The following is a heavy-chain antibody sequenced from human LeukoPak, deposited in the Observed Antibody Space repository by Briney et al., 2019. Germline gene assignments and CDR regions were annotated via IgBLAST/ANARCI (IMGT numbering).Heavy chain of an antibody. V-gene: IGHV1-8*01. D-gene: IGHD1-14*01. CDR3: TRGPRNDP. CDR1: GYTFTTYE. Sequence: ASVKVSCKTSGYTFTTYEINWVRQAAGQGLEWMGWMHPNSGSIDYAQKFQGRVTLTRDTSTNTAYMELSSLRSEDTAVYYCTRGPRNDPWGQGTLVIVSS. CDR2: MHPNSGSI. J-gene: IGHJ5*02.